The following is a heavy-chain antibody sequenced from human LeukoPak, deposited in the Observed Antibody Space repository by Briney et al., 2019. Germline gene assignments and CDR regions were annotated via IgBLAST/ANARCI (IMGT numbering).Heavy chain of an antibody. CDR2: ISGSGGST. Sequence: GGSLRLSCAASGFTFRSYAMSWVRQAPGKGPEWVSAISGSGGSTYYADSVKGRFTISRDNSKNTLYLQMNSLRAEDTAVYYCAKGMVRGVPGYYFDYWGQGTLVTVSS. D-gene: IGHD3-10*01. J-gene: IGHJ4*02. V-gene: IGHV3-23*01. CDR3: AKGMVRGVPGYYFDY. CDR1: GFTFRSYA.